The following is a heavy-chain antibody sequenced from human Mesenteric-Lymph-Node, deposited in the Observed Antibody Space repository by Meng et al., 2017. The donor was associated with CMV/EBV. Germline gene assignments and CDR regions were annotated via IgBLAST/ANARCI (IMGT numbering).Heavy chain of an antibody. CDR3: AKGTGAFDY. J-gene: IGHJ4*02. D-gene: IGHD3/OR15-3a*01. V-gene: IGHV3-47*02. Sequence: GESLKISCAASGFAFSSYALHWVRRAPGKGLEWVSAIGTGGDTYYADSVMGRFTISRDNAKKSLYLQMNSLRAEDTAVYYCAKGTGAFDYWGQGTLVTVSS. CDR1: GFAFSSYA. CDR2: IGTGGDT.